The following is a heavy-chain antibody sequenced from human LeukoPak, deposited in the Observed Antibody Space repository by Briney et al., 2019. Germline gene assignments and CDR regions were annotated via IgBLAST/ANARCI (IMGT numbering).Heavy chain of an antibody. Sequence: GGSLRLSCAASGFTFSNYWMSWVRQAPGKGLEWVANIKQDRSEKYYVDSVKGRFTISRDNAKNSLYLQMNTLTAEDTAVYYCARDWVAVGGDYMDVWGKGTTVTISS. CDR1: GFTFSNYW. V-gene: IGHV3-7*01. J-gene: IGHJ6*03. CDR2: IKQDRSEK. D-gene: IGHD2-15*01. CDR3: ARDWVAVGGDYMDV.